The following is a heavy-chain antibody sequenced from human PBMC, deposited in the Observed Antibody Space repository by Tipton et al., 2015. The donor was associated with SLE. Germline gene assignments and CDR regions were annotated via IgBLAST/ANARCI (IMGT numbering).Heavy chain of an antibody. CDR1: GGSISSYY. CDR3: ASEPPGL. J-gene: IGHJ4*02. Sequence: TLSLTCTVSGGSISSYYWSWIRQPPGKGLEWIGRIYTNGRAGYNPSLESRVTISLDTSRNQFSLNLNSVTDADTAVYYCASEPPGLWGPGTLVTVSS. D-gene: IGHD2-8*02. V-gene: IGHV4-4*08. CDR2: IYTNGRA.